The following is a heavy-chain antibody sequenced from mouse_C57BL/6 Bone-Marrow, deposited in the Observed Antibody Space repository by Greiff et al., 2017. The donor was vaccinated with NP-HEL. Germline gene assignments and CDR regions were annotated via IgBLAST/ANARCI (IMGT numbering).Heavy chain of an antibody. CDR3: ARIGPYYYGSSYRFAY. J-gene: IGHJ3*01. V-gene: IGHV5-4*01. CDR1: GFTFSSYA. CDR2: ISDGGSYT. Sequence: VQLKESGGGLVKPGGSLKLSCAASGFTFSSYAMSWVRQTPEKRLEWVATISDGGSYTYYPDNVKGRFTISRDNAKNNLYLQMSHLKSEDTAMYYCARIGPYYYGSSYRFAYWGQGTLVTVSA. D-gene: IGHD1-1*01.